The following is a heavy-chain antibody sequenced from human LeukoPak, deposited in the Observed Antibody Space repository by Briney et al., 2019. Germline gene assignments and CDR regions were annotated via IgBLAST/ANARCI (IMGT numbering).Heavy chain of an antibody. V-gene: IGHV4-59*12. D-gene: IGHD3-10*01. CDR3: ARDQRSLFDV. J-gene: IGHJ4*02. CDR2: ISYRGST. CDR1: GGSISSYY. Sequence: PSETLSLTCTVSGGSISSYYWSWIRQPPGKGLEWIGYISYRGSTSYHPSLKSRLTISLDTSKNQFSLKLTSVTAADAAVYYCARDQRSLFDVWGQGSLVIVSS.